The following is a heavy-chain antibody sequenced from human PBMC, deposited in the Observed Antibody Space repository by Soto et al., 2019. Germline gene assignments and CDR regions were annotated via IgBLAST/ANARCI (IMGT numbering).Heavy chain of an antibody. CDR3: AKETGHRGPYGY. Sequence: EVQLLESGGGLVQPGGSLRLSCAASAFTFRNYGMNWVRKAPGKGLEWVSAISGSGDNTYYADSVNGRFTISRDNSKNILYLQMNSLRAEDTAVYYCAKETGHRGPYGYRGQGTLVTVSS. CDR1: AFTFRNYG. V-gene: IGHV3-23*01. J-gene: IGHJ4*02. D-gene: IGHD5-18*01. CDR2: ISGSGDNT.